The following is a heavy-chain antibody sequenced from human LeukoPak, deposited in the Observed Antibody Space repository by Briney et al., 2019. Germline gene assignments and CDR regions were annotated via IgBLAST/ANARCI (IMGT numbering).Heavy chain of an antibody. D-gene: IGHD3-10*01. CDR1: GFTFSSYS. J-gene: IGHJ4*02. CDR3: AKTPKLVRGAPDY. Sequence: PGGSLRLSCAASGFTFSSYSMTWVRQAPGKGLEWVSSISSSSSYIYYADSVKGRFTISRDNAKNSLYLQMNSLRAEDTAIYYCAKTPKLVRGAPDYWGQGTLVTVSS. V-gene: IGHV3-21*04. CDR2: ISSSSSYI.